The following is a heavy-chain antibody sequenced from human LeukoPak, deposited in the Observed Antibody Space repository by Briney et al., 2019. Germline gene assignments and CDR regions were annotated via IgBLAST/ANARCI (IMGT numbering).Heavy chain of an antibody. CDR1: GYTFTSYA. Sequence: ASVKVSCKASGYTFTSYAMNWVRQAPGQGLEWMGWINTNTGNPTYAQGFTGRFVFSLDTSVSTAYLQISSLKAEDTAVYYCARGFHAGYYYGSGSYYNMVDYWGQGTLVTVSS. CDR2: INTNTGNP. D-gene: IGHD3-10*01. CDR3: ARGFHAGYYYGSGSYYNMVDY. V-gene: IGHV7-4-1*02. J-gene: IGHJ4*02.